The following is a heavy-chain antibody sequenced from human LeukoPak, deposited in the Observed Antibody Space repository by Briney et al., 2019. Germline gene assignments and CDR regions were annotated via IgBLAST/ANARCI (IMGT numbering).Heavy chain of an antibody. CDR2: ISYDGSNK. V-gene: IGHV3-30-3*01. Sequence: GGSLRLSCAASGFTFSSYAMHWVRQAPGKGLEWVAVISYDGSNKYYADSVKGRFTISRDNSKNTLYLQMNSLRAEDTAVYYCAREGVSYSDSSGYPPLDYWGQGTLVTVSS. CDR1: GFTFSSYA. CDR3: AREGVSYSDSSGYPPLDY. D-gene: IGHD3-22*01. J-gene: IGHJ4*02.